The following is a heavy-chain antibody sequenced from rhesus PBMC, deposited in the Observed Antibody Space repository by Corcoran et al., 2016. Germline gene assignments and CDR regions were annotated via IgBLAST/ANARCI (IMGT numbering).Heavy chain of an antibody. J-gene: IGHJ4*01. Sequence: QVQLQESGPGLVKPSETLSLTCAVSGYSISSGYGWGWIRQPPGKGLEWSGQIFGGSGSTHYNPSLKSRVTVSKDTAKNQFSLRLTSVTAADTAVYYCLGSGWSGFWGQGVLVTVSS. CDR3: LGSGWSGF. D-gene: IGHD6S26*01. CDR1: GYSISSGYG. V-gene: IGHV4-127*01. CDR2: IFGGSGST.